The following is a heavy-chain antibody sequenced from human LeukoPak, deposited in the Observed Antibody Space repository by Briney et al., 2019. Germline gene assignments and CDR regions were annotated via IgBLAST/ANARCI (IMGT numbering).Heavy chain of an antibody. CDR3: ARDLPYRDGYKLFDY. V-gene: IGHV1-2*06. D-gene: IGHD5-24*01. J-gene: IGHJ4*02. CDR1: GYTFTGYY. CDR2: INPNSGGT. Sequence: GASVKVSCRASGYTFTGYYMHWVRQAPGQGLEWMGRINPNSGGTSYAQKFQGRVTMTRDTSTSTAYMELSRLRSDDTAVYYCARDLPYRDGYKLFDYWGQGTLVTVSS.